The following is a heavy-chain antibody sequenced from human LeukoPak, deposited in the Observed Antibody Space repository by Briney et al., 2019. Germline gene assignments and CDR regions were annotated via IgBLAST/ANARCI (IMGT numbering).Heavy chain of an antibody. Sequence: GGSLRLSCAASGFTFSNYAMHWVHQAPGKELDWVAVISYSGNNEDYSDSVKGRFTISRDNSKNTLYLQMNSLRSEDTAVYYCAREGLAVAATRWFDPWGQGTLVTVSS. CDR3: AREGLAVAATRWFDP. V-gene: IGHV3-30*01. CDR2: ISYSGNNE. CDR1: GFTFSNYA. J-gene: IGHJ5*02. D-gene: IGHD6-19*01.